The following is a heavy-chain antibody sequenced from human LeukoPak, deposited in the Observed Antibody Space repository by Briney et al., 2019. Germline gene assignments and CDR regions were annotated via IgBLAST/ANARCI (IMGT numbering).Heavy chain of an antibody. V-gene: IGHV1-69*01. CDR1: GGTFSSYA. J-gene: IGHJ4*02. Sequence: SVKVSCKASGGTFSSYAISWVRQAPGQGLAGMGGIIPIFGTANYAQKFQGRVTITADESTSTAYMELSRLRSEDTAVYYCAKGYIGAAAENWGQGTLVTVSS. CDR3: AKGYIGAAAEN. D-gene: IGHD6-13*01. CDR2: IIPIFGTA.